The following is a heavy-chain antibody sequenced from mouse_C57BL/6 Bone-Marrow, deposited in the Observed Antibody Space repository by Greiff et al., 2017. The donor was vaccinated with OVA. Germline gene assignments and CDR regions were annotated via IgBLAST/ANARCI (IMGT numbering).Heavy chain of an antibody. CDR2: ISSGSSTI. D-gene: IGHD1-1*01. CDR1: GFTFSDYG. J-gene: IGHJ4*01. CDR3: ARGGYYGSSGRNAMDY. Sequence: EVQRVESGGGLVKPGGSLKLSCAASGFTFSDYGMHWVRQAPEKGLEWVAYISSGSSTIYYADTVKGRFTISRDNAKNTLFLQMTSLRSEDTAMYYCARGGYYGSSGRNAMDYWGQGTSVTVSS. V-gene: IGHV5-17*01.